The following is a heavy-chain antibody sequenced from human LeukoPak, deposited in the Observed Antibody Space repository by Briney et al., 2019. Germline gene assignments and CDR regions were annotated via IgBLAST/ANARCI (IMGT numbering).Heavy chain of an antibody. CDR1: GFTFSGSA. V-gene: IGHV3-73*01. Sequence: TGGSLRLSCAVSGFTFSGSAMHWVRQASGKGLEWVGRIGSRADTYATTYAASVKGRFTISRDDSKNTAYLQMNNLKPGDTAVYYCLVEPTYYVDVWGKGTAVTVSS. J-gene: IGHJ6*03. CDR3: LVEPTYYVDV. CDR2: IGSRADTYAT.